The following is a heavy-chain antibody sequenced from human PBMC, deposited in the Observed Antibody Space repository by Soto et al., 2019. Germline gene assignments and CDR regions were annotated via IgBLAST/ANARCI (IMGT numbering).Heavy chain of an antibody. V-gene: IGHV4-59*01. CDR3: ARAYSGYELDY. J-gene: IGHJ4*02. D-gene: IGHD5-12*01. Sequence: SETLSLTCTVSGGPISSYYWSWIRQPPGEGLEWIGYIYYSGSTNYNPSLKSRVTISVDTSKNQFSLKLSSVTAADTAVYYCARAYSGYELDYWGQGTLVTVSS. CDR2: IYYSGST. CDR1: GGPISSYY.